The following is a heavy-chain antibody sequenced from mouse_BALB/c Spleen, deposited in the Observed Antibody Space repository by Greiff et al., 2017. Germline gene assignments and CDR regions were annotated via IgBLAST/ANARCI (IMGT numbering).Heavy chain of an antibody. V-gene: IGHV5-4*02. CDR2: ISDGGSYT. CDR3: ARGVYDGYLFAY. D-gene: IGHD2-3*01. J-gene: IGHJ3*01. CDR1: GFTFSDYY. Sequence: DVKLVESGGGLVKPGGSLKLSCAASGFTFSDYYMYWVRQTPEKRLEWVATISDGGSYTYYPDSVKGRFTISRDNAKNNLYLQMSSLKSEDTAMYYCARGVYDGYLFAYWGQGTLVTVSA.